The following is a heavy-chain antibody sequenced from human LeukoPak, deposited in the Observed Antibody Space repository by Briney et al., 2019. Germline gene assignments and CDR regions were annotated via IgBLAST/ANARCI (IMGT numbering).Heavy chain of an antibody. J-gene: IGHJ4*02. D-gene: IGHD4-11*01. CDR3: AKVGYSNYNRGVVY. V-gene: IGHV3-7*03. CDR1: GFTFSSYW. Sequence: GGSLRLSCAASGFTFSSYWMSWVRQAPGKGLEWVANIKQDGSEKYYVDSVKGRFTISRDNAKNSLYLQMNSLRTEDTALYYCAKVGYSNYNRGVVYWGQGTLVTVSS. CDR2: IKQDGSEK.